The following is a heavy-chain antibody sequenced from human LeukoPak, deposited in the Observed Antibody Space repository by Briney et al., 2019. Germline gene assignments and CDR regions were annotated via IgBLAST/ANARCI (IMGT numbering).Heavy chain of an antibody. CDR3: ARGGVAQLVPPLNSFDP. CDR1: GYTFTGYY. J-gene: IGHJ5*02. D-gene: IGHD6-6*01. Sequence: ASVTVSCKASGYTFTGYYMHWVRQAPGQGLEWMGWINPNSGGTNYAQKFQGRVTMTRDTSISTAYMELSRLRSDDTAVYYCARGGVAQLVPPLNSFDPWGQGTLVTVSS. CDR2: INPNSGGT. V-gene: IGHV1-2*02.